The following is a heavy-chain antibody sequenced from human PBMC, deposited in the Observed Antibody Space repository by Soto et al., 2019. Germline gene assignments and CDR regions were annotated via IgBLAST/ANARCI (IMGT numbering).Heavy chain of an antibody. J-gene: IGHJ4*02. CDR1: GFTVSSNY. Sequence: EVQLVETGGGLIQPGGSLRLSCAASGFTVSSNYMSWFRQAPGKGLEWVSVIYSGGSTYYADSVKCRFTISRDNSKNTLYLQMNSLRAEDTAVYYCARSPSWSYYFDYWGQGTLVTVSS. V-gene: IGHV3-53*02. D-gene: IGHD6-13*01. CDR3: ARSPSWSYYFDY. CDR2: IYSGGST.